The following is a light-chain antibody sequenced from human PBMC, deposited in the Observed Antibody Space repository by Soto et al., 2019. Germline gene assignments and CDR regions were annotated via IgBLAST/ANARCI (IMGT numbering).Light chain of an antibody. CDR1: QSVLYSSNNENY. Sequence: DIVMTQSPDSLAVSLGERATINCKSSQSVLYSSNNENYLAWYQQKPGQPPNLLIYWASTRESGLPERFSGSGSGTDFTLTISSLQAEDVAVYYCQQYYSTPPTFGQGTKVEIK. J-gene: IGKJ1*01. CDR2: WAS. CDR3: QQYYSTPPT. V-gene: IGKV4-1*01.